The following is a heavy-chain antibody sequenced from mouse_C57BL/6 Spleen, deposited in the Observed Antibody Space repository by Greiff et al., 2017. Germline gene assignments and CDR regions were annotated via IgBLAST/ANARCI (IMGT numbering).Heavy chain of an antibody. CDR2: IRSKSNNYAT. J-gene: IGHJ2*01. CDR1: GFSFNTYA. D-gene: IGHD1-2*01. CDR3: VRHGATAYYFDY. V-gene: IGHV10-1*01. Sequence: EAGGGLVQPKGSLKLSCAASGFSFNTYAMNWVRQAPGKGLEWVARIRSKSNNYATYYADSVKDRFTISRDDSESMLYLQMNNLKTEDTAMYYCVRHGATAYYFDYWGQGTTLTVSS.